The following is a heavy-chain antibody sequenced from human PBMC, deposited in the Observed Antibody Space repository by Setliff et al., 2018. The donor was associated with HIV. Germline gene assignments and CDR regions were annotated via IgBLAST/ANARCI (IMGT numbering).Heavy chain of an antibody. CDR2: ISYTGST. Sequence: PSETLSLTCTDPGGSINRSNYYWGWIRQPPGKGLEWIGTISYTGSTYYDPSLKSRVTISLDTSKNQFFLKLSSVTAPDTAIYYCARQTWEYYDTLTGYYRSPKNFDSWGQGTLVTVSS. CDR1: GGSINRSNYY. CDR3: ARQTWEYYDTLTGYYRSPKNFDS. D-gene: IGHD3-9*01. V-gene: IGHV4-39*01. J-gene: IGHJ4*02.